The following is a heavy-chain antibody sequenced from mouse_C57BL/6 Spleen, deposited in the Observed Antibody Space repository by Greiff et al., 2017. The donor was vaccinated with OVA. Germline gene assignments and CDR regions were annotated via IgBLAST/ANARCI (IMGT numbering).Heavy chain of an antibody. V-gene: IGHV1-82*01. CDR2: IYPGDGDT. CDR1: GYAFSSSW. J-gene: IGHJ3*01. CDR3: ARSRAPAWFAY. Sequence: QVQLQQSGPELVKPGASVKISCKASGYAFSSSWMNWVKQRPGKGLEWIGRIYPGDGDTNYNGKFKGKATLTADKSSSTAYMQLSSLTSEDSAVYFCARSRAPAWFAYWGQGTLVTVSA.